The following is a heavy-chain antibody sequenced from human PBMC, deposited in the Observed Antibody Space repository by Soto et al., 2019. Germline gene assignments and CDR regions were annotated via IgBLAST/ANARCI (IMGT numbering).Heavy chain of an antibody. CDR3: ARWGKTGGLDF. D-gene: IGHD3-16*01. V-gene: IGHV3-30*03. CDR2: TSYDGSNT. J-gene: IGHJ4*02. CDR1: GFTFRSFV. Sequence: QVQLVESGGGVVQPGTSLRLSCVGSGFTFRSFVIHWVRQAPGKGLEWVALTSYDGSNTYYGDSVKGRFTISRDNSKNPVDLQMDSLRVEETALYFCARWGKTGGLDFWGQGTLVSVSS.